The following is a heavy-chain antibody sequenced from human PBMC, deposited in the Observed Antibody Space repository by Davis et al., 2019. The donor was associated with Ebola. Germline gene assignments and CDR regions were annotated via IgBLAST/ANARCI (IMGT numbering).Heavy chain of an antibody. Sequence: PSETLSLTCTVSGGSISSGDYYWSWIRQPPGKGLEWIGYIYYSGSTYYNPSLKSRVTISVDTSKNQFSLKLSSVTAADTAVYYCARVEVVPAAIRPYYYYYMDVWGKGTTVTVSS. V-gene: IGHV4-30-4*08. CDR2: IYYSGST. CDR1: GGSISSGDYY. D-gene: IGHD2-2*01. J-gene: IGHJ6*03. CDR3: ARVEVVPAAIRPYYYYYMDV.